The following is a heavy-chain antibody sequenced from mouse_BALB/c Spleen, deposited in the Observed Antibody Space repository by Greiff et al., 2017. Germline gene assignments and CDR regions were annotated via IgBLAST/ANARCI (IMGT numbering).Heavy chain of an antibody. Sequence: EVKLVESGGGLVKPGGSLKLSCAASGFTFSSYAMSWVRQTPEKRLEWVASISSGGSTYYPDSVKGRFTISRDNARNILYLQMSSLRSEDTAMYYCAREDDGYLYYAMDYWGQGTSVTVSS. CDR1: GFTFSSYA. CDR2: ISSGGST. V-gene: IGHV5-6-5*01. J-gene: IGHJ4*01. D-gene: IGHD2-3*01. CDR3: AREDDGYLYYAMDY.